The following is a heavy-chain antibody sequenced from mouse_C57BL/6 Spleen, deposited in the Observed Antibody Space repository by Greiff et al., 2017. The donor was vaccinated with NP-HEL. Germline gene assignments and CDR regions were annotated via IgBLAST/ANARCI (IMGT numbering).Heavy chain of an antibody. Sequence: EVQVVESGGGLVKPGGSLKLSCAASGFTFSDYGMHWVRQAPEKGLEWVAYISSGSSTIYYADTVKGRFTISRDNAKNTLFLQMTSLRSEDTAMYYCARLHYYGSSHCDYWGQGTTLTVSS. CDR3: ARLHYYGSSHCDY. V-gene: IGHV5-17*01. CDR1: GFTFSDYG. D-gene: IGHD1-1*01. J-gene: IGHJ2*01. CDR2: ISSGSSTI.